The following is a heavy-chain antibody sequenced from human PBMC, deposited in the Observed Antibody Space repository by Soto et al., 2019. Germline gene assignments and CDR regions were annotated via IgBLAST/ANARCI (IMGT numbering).Heavy chain of an antibody. CDR3: AREDSIIIPAVSDF. Sequence: PXGSLSLSYTVSGSAFNNYCINWVRQAPGKGLEWVSSISKSDYTYYSDSVTGRFTISRDNAKNSVSLQMNTLRVEDTAVYYCAREDSIIIPAVSDFWGQGTLVTVPS. D-gene: IGHD2-2*01. CDR1: GSAFNNYC. CDR2: ISKSDYT. J-gene: IGHJ4*02. V-gene: IGHV3-21*01.